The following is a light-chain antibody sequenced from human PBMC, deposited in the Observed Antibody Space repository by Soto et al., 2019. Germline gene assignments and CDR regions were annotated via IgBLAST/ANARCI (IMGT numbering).Light chain of an antibody. Sequence: EMVVTRWSATVSGSPGEGGILACRASQSINSDLAWYQQKPGQAPRFLIYDASTRATGIPARFSGSGSGTEFSLTISSLRSEDFAVYCCQQYSKWPRVLGQGTKVDIK. J-gene: IGKJ1*01. CDR2: DAS. CDR1: QSINSD. V-gene: IGKV3-15*01. CDR3: QQYSKWPRV.